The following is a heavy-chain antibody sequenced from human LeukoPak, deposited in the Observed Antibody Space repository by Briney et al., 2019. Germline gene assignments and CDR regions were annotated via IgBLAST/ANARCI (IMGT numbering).Heavy chain of an antibody. J-gene: IGHJ3*01. CDR3: ARGTYNTSPPDL. V-gene: IGHV4-59*01. CDR2: IYYTGST. Sequence: SETLSLTCTVSGVSIRSNYWSWVRQPPGKGLEWVGYIYYTGSTKYNPSLKSRVTVSVDTSRSQFSLKLNSVTAADTAVYYCARGTYNTSPPDLWGQGTMVTVSS. D-gene: IGHD1-14*01. CDR1: GVSIRSNY.